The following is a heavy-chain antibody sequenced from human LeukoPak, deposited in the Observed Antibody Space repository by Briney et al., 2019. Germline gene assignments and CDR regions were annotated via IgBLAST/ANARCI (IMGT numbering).Heavy chain of an antibody. CDR3: TRGLAGTTVED. Sequence: SETLSLTCTVSGGSISSYYWSWIRQPAGKGLEWIGRIYTSGSANYNPSLKIRVTIPVETSKNQSALTLTSVTAADTALYYCTRGLAGTTVEDWGQGTLVTVSS. CDR1: GGSISSYY. D-gene: IGHD1-1*01. V-gene: IGHV4-4*07. J-gene: IGHJ4*02. CDR2: IYTSGSA.